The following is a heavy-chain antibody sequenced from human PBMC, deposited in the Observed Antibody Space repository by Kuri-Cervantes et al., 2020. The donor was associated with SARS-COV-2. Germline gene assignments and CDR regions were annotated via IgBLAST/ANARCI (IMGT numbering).Heavy chain of an antibody. J-gene: IGHJ3*02. CDR3: ARALLCSSTSCYTDAFDI. V-gene: IGHV3-11*06. CDR2: ISSSSSYI. Sequence: GESLKISCAASGFTFSDYYMSWIRQAPGKGLEWVSYISSSSSYIYYADSVKGRFTISRDNAKNSLYLQMNSLRAEDTAVYYCARALLCSSTSCYTDAFDIWGQGTMVTVSS. D-gene: IGHD2-2*02. CDR1: GFTFSDYY.